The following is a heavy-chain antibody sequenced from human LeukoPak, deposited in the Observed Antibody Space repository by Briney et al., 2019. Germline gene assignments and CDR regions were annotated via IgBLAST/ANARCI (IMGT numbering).Heavy chain of an antibody. CDR3: ARAGSGRAPFGY. CDR1: GFTFSSIA. Sequence: GGSLRLSCAAPGFTFSSIAMSWVRQAPDKGLEGVSTISGSGGGTYYADSVKGRFTISRDDSKNTLYLQMNSLRAEDTAVYYCARAGSGRAPFGYWGQGTLVTVSS. V-gene: IGHV3-23*01. J-gene: IGHJ4*02. CDR2: ISGSGGGT. D-gene: IGHD2-15*01.